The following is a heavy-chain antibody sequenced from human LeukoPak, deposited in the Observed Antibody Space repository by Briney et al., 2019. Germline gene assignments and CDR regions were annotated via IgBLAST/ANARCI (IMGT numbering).Heavy chain of an antibody. CDR2: IYTSGST. J-gene: IGHJ6*03. D-gene: IGHD4-17*01. CDR1: GGSISSYY. CDR3: ARHGANDYGDYANEYYYYYMDV. Sequence: SETLSLTCTVSGGSISSYYWSWIRQPAGKGLEWIGRIYTSGSTNYNPSLKSRVTISVDTSKNQFSLKLSSVTAADTAVYYCARHGANDYGDYANEYYYYYMDVWGKGTTVTVSS. V-gene: IGHV4-4*07.